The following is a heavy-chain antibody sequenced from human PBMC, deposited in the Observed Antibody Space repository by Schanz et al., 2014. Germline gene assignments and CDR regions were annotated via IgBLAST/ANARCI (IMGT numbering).Heavy chain of an antibody. J-gene: IGHJ4*02. V-gene: IGHV3-23*01. CDR3: AKYRGYYRVSGSYRELEY. Sequence: EVQLLESGGGLVQPGGSLRLSCAASGFTFSAYAMTWVRQIPGKGLEWVSAISASGGTTYYADSVKGRFTISRDNSKNTVYLQMNSLRPGDTAVYYCAKYRGYYRVSGSYRELEYWGQGTLVTVSS. CDR2: ISASGGTT. CDR1: GFTFSAYA. D-gene: IGHD3-10*01.